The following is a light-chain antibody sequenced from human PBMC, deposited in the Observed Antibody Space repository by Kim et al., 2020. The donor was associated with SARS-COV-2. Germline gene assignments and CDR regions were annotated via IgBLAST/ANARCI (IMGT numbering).Light chain of an antibody. V-gene: IGLV3-1*01. CDR2: HDT. CDR1: KLGDKY. Sequence: SYELTQPPSVSVSPGQTASITCPGDKLGDKYVFWYQQKPGQSPVLVIYHDTKRHSGIPERFSPSNSVNAATLTISGTPATDEADYYCQAWDSGTAVVFGGGTQLTVL. CDR3: QAWDSGTAVV. J-gene: IGLJ2*01.